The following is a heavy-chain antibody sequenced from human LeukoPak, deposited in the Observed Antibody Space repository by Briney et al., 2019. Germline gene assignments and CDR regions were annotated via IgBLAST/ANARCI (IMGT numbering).Heavy chain of an antibody. CDR1: GYSFTSYW. CDR3: ARPDTAMIDAFDI. V-gene: IGHV5-51*01. Sequence: GESLKISCKGSGYSFTSYWIAWVRQMPGKGLEWMGIIYPGDSDTRYSPSFQGQVTISADKSISTAYLQWSSLKASDTAMYYCARPDTAMIDAFDIWGQGTMVTVSS. J-gene: IGHJ3*02. D-gene: IGHD5-18*01. CDR2: IYPGDSDT.